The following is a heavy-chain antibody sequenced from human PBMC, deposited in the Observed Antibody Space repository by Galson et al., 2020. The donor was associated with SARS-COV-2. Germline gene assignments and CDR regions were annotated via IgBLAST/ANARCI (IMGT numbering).Heavy chain of an antibody. Sequence: GGSLRLSCAASGFTFSSSAMHWVRQAPGEGLEWVALISYDGINKFYTDSVKGRFTISRDNSKNTLYLQMISLRPEDTAVYYCASGLLWFGELLSWGQGTLVTVSS. CDR3: ASGLLWFGELLS. D-gene: IGHD3-10*01. CDR1: GFTFSSSA. CDR2: ISYDGINK. V-gene: IGHV3-30*04. J-gene: IGHJ5*02.